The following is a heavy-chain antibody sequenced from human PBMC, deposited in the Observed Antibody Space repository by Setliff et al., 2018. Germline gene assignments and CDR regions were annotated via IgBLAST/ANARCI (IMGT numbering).Heavy chain of an antibody. V-gene: IGHV1-69*04. CDR3: ARDISLGKAAVWFGELKGWFDP. J-gene: IGHJ5*02. CDR2: IIPILGIA. CDR1: GGTFSSYT. Sequence: GASVKVSCKASGGTFSSYTISWVRQAPGQGLEWIGRIIPILGIANYAQKFQGRVTITADKSTSTAYMELSSLRSEDTAVYYCARDISLGKAAVWFGELKGWFDPWGQGTLVTVSS. D-gene: IGHD3-10*01.